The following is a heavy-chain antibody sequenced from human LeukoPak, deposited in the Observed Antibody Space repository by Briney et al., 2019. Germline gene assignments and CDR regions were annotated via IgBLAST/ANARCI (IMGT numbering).Heavy chain of an antibody. Sequence: SETLSLTCAVYGGSFSGYYWSWIRQPPGKGLEWIGEINHSGSTNYNPSLKSRVTISVDTSKNQFSLKLSSVTAADTAVYYCARDLRYDSSGWAFDYWGQGNLVTVSS. J-gene: IGHJ4*02. CDR1: GGSFSGYY. V-gene: IGHV4-34*01. CDR3: ARDLRYDSSGWAFDY. CDR2: INHSGST. D-gene: IGHD3-22*01.